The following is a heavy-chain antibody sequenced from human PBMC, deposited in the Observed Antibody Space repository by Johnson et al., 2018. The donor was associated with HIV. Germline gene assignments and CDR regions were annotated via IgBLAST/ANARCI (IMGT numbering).Heavy chain of an antibody. J-gene: IGHJ3*02. Sequence: VQLVESGGGVVRPGGSLRLSCAASGFTFDDYDMIWVRQGPGKGLEWVSGINWNGGSTGYADSVKGRFTISRDNAKNSLYLEMNSLRAEDTAVYYCAKSIVVVIAGNNEDAFDIWGQGTMVTVSS. CDR2: INWNGGST. CDR3: AKSIVVVIAGNNEDAFDI. CDR1: GFTFDDYD. D-gene: IGHD2-21*01. V-gene: IGHV3-20*04.